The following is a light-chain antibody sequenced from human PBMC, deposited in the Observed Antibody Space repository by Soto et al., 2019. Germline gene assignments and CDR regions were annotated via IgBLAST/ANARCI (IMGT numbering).Light chain of an antibody. CDR1: QSVTTNS. Sequence: IVLTQSPGTLPLSPGERATLSCRASQSVTTNSLAWYQQKPGQAPRLLIYGASSRATGIPDRFSASGSGTDFTLIINRLEPEDFAVYYCQHYGSSLWTFGQGTKVEIK. CDR3: QHYGSSLWT. CDR2: GAS. V-gene: IGKV3-20*01. J-gene: IGKJ1*01.